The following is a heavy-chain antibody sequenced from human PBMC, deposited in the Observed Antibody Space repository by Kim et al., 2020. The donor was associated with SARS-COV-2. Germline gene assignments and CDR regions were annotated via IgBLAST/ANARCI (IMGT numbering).Heavy chain of an antibody. CDR1: GFTFSSYA. V-gene: IGHV3-23*01. CDR2: INGGATVT. J-gene: IGHJ4*01. D-gene: IGHD2-8*01. Sequence: GGSLRLSCAASGFTFSSYAMNWFRQAPGKGLEWVSGINGGATVTHHADSVKGRFTISRDNSMNTVFLQMNSLRVYDSAMYYCAKVSFGTNVGADHFYTWGHGSLVTVSS. CDR3: AKVSFGTNVGADHFYT.